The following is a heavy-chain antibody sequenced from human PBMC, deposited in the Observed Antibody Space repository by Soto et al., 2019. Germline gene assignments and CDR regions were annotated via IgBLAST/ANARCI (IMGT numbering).Heavy chain of an antibody. CDR3: ASWGRSREFDV. J-gene: IGHJ6*02. CDR1: GDSISSYY. CDR2: IYYSGST. V-gene: IGHV4-59*08. D-gene: IGHD3-16*01. Sequence: QVQLQESGPGLVKPSEALSLTCTVSGDSISSYYWNWIRQPPGKGLEWIGYIYYSGSTNYNPSLKSRVTIAVDTSQTQFSLELGSVTAADTAVYYCASWGRSREFDVWGQGTTVTVS.